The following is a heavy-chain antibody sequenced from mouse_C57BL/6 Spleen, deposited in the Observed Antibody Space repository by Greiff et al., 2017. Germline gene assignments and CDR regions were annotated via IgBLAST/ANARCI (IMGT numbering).Heavy chain of an antibody. CDR3: GEMEYSNYLLDY. J-gene: IGHJ2*01. CDR1: GYTFTRYW. D-gene: IGHD2-5*01. CDR2: FHPDSGST. V-gene: IGHV1-64*01. Sequence: QVQLQQPGAELVKPGASVKLSCKASGYTFTRYWMHWVKQRPGQGLEWIGMFHPDSGSTNYNETFKSKATLPVDKSSSTAYMQLSSLTSDDSAVYYDGEMEYSNYLLDYWGQGTTLTVSS.